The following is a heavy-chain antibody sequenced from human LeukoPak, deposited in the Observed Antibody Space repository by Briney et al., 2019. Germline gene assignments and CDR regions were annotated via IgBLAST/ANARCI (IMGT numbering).Heavy chain of an antibody. CDR3: ARDRIQLWLRIPFDY. CDR2: ISSSSSYI. V-gene: IGHV3-21*01. Sequence: GGSPGLSCAASGFTFSSYSMNWVRQAPGKGLEWVSSISSSSSYIYYADSVKGRFTISRDNAKNSLYLQMNSLRAEDTAVYYCARDRIQLWLRIPFDYWGQGTLVTVSS. CDR1: GFTFSSYS. J-gene: IGHJ4*02. D-gene: IGHD5-18*01.